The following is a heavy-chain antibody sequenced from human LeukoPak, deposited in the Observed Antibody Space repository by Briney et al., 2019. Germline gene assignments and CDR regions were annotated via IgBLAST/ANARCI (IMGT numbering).Heavy chain of an antibody. CDR2: LSGSGSGT. V-gene: IGHV3-23*01. CDR3: AKGHYYDSGDFYYDWYFEL. D-gene: IGHD3-22*01. J-gene: IGHJ2*01. CDR1: GFTFSTYT. Sequence: GGSLRLSCAASGFTFSTYTVSWAPQAPGKGPECVSGLSGSGSGTHSADSVKGRFTISRDNPKNTLYLQMNSLRAEDTAVYYCAKGHYYDSGDFYYDWYFELWGRGALVTVSS.